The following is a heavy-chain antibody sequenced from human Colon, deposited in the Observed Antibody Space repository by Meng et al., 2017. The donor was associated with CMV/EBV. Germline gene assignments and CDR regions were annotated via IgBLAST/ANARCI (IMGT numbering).Heavy chain of an antibody. CDR1: GFTFSSYW. D-gene: IGHD5-24*01. CDR2: INSDGSSK. Sequence: GGSLRLSCAASGFTFSSYWMYWVRQAPGKGLVWVSRINSDGSSKSYADSVKGRFTISRDNAKNTLYLQMNSLRAEDTAVYYCARVMGWLQLGASFDIWGQGTMVTVSS. J-gene: IGHJ3*02. V-gene: IGHV3-74*01. CDR3: ARVMGWLQLGASFDI.